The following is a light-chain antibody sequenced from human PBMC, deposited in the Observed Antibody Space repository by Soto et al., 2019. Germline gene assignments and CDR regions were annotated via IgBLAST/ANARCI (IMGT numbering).Light chain of an antibody. CDR1: QSVSSN. CDR2: GAS. CDR3: QQYNNWPQT. V-gene: IGKV3-15*01. J-gene: IGKJ1*01. Sequence: EIVMTQSPATLSVSPGERATLSCKASQSVSSNLAWYQQKPGQAPRILIYGASTRATGIPARFSGSGSGTEFTLTISSLQSEYFAVYYCQQYNNWPQTFGQGTKVEIK.